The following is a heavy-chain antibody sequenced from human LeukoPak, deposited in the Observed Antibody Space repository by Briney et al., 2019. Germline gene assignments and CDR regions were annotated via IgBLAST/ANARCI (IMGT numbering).Heavy chain of an antibody. CDR2: IYYTGST. V-gene: IGHV4-39*07. CDR3: AKSDYYGASDY. D-gene: IGHD3-10*01. CDR1: GGSISSSIYY. Sequence: SETLSLTCSVSGGSISSSIYYWGWIRQPPGKGLEWIGNIYYTGSTYYNPSLKSRLTISVDTFRNQFSLKLTSVTAADTAIYYCAKSDYYGASDYWGQGTLVTVSS. J-gene: IGHJ4*02.